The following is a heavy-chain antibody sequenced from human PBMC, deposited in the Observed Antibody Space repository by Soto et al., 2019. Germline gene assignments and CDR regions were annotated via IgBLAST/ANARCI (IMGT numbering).Heavy chain of an antibody. Sequence: SETLSLTCTVSGGSISSYYWSWIRQPPGKGLEWIGYIYYSGSTNYNPSLKSRVTISVDTSKNQFSLKLSSVTAADTAVYYCARSVGLRYFDFYPYYYYYMDVWGKGTTVTVSS. J-gene: IGHJ6*03. CDR2: IYYSGST. D-gene: IGHD3-9*01. V-gene: IGHV4-59*01. CDR3: ARSVGLRYFDFYPYYYYYMDV. CDR1: GGSISSYY.